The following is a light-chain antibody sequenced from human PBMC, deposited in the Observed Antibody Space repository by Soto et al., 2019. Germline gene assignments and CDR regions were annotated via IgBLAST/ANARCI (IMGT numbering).Light chain of an antibody. CDR1: RSVGSA. V-gene: IGKV3-15*01. Sequence: EIVMTQSPATISVSPGETATLSCRASRSVGSAVAWYQHKPSQAPRLLIVGASIRAPGVPGRFSGGGSGTEFTFTISSLQSEDFAVYYCQQYRNWPPLTFGGGTSVEIK. CDR3: QQYRNWPPLT. CDR2: GAS. J-gene: IGKJ4*01.